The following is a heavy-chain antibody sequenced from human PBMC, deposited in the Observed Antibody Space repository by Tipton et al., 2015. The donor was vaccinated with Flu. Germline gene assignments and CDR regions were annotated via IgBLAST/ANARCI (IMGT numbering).Heavy chain of an antibody. CDR3: ARDTIRLDAFDI. D-gene: IGHD2-21*01. J-gene: IGHJ3*02. Sequence: GLVKPSETLSLTCIVSGGSISSDYWSWIRRPAGKGLEWIGRIYSSGNTHFNPSLRSRVTMSVDTSKSQISLKLSSVTAADTAVYYCARDTIRLDAFDIWGQGTVVTVSS. CDR1: GGSISSDY. V-gene: IGHV4-4*07. CDR2: IYSSGNT.